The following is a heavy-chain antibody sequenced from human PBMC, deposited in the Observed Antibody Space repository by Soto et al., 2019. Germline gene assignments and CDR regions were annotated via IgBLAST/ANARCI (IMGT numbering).Heavy chain of an antibody. V-gene: IGHV4-59*01. Sequence: SETLSLTCPASGGSISSYYWSWIRQPPGKRLEWIGYIYYSGSTNYNPSLKSRVTISVDTSKNQFSLKLSSVTAADTAVYYCARDSGYSSGWYLYGMDVWGQGTTVTVSS. D-gene: IGHD6-19*01. CDR1: GGSISSYY. J-gene: IGHJ6*02. CDR3: ARDSGYSSGWYLYGMDV. CDR2: IYYSGST.